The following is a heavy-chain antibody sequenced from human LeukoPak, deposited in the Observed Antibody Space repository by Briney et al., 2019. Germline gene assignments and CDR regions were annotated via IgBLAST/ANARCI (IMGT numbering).Heavy chain of an antibody. CDR1: GFTFSSYA. CDR3: AKSPQQIYDFWSGYSGYYFDY. D-gene: IGHD3-3*01. CDR2: ISGCGGST. Sequence: SGGSLRLSCAASGFTFSSYAMSWVRQAPGKGLEWVSAISGCGGSTYYADSVKGRFTISRDNSKNTLYLQMNSLRAEDTAVYYCAKSPQQIYDFWSGYSGYYFDYWGQGTLVTVSS. V-gene: IGHV3-23*01. J-gene: IGHJ4*02.